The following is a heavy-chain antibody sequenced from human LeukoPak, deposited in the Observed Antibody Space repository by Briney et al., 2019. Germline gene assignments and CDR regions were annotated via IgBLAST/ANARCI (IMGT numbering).Heavy chain of an antibody. V-gene: IGHV4-59*01. CDR3: ARVGDYGDYYYYGMDV. CDR1: GGSISSYY. CDR2: IYYSGST. J-gene: IGHJ6*02. D-gene: IGHD4-17*01. Sequence: PSETLSLTCTVSGGSISSYYWSWIRQTPGKGLEWIGYIYYSGSTNYNPSLKSRVTISVDTSKNQFSLKLSSVTAADTAVYYCARVGDYGDYYYYGMDVWGQGTTVTVSS.